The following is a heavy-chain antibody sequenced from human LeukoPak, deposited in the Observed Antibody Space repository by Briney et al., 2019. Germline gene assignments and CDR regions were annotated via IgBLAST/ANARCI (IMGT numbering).Heavy chain of an antibody. CDR2: ISWNSGSI. CDR3: AKVGIAAAGTVGPFDY. D-gene: IGHD6-13*01. Sequence: SLRLSCAASGFTFDDYAMHWVRQAPGKGLEWVSGISWNSGSIGYADSVKGRFTISRDNAKSSLYLQMNSLRAEDTALYYCAKVGIAAAGTVGPFDYWGQGTLVTVSS. J-gene: IGHJ4*02. V-gene: IGHV3-9*01. CDR1: GFTFDDYA.